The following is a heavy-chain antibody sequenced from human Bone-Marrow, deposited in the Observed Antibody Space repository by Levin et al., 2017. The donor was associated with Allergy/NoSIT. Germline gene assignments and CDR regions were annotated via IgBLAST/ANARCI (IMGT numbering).Heavy chain of an antibody. CDR2: ISSGGKYI. D-gene: IGHD3-3*02. CDR1: GFNFSIFG. CDR3: TRDRTYGILSNYGMDV. J-gene: IGHJ6*01. V-gene: IGHV3-21*01. Sequence: PGASVKVSCAASGFNFSIFGVNWVRQAPGKGLDWVSFISSGGKYIYYADSVKGRFTISRDNAKNSLYLQMNSLRAEDTAIYYCTRDRTYGILSNYGMDVWGQGTTVTVSS.